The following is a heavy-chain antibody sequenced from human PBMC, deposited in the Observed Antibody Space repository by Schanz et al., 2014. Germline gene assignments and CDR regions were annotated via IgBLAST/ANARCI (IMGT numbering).Heavy chain of an antibody. V-gene: IGHV3-7*01. Sequence: EVQLVESGGGLVKPGGSLRLSCATSGLTFTSAWMSWVRQAPGKGPEWVANIKHDGSVKDYVDSVEGRFTISRDNAKRSLFLQMNSLRVEDTAVYYCVRDSFFAFDYWGQGTLVTVSS. CDR1: GLTFTSAW. CDR3: VRDSFFAFDY. J-gene: IGHJ4*02. D-gene: IGHD3-3*01. CDR2: IKHDGSVK.